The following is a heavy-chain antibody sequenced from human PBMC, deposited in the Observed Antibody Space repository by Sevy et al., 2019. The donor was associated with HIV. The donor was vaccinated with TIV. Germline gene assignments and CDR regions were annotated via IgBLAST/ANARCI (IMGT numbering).Heavy chain of an antibody. D-gene: IGHD3-10*01. CDR3: ARDPMSSGSYPTDY. Sequence: GGSLRLSCAASGFTVSSNYMSWVRHAPGKGLEWVSVIYSGGSTYYADSVKGRFTISRDNSKNTLYLQMNSLRAEDTAVYYCARDPMSSGSYPTDYWGQGTLVTVSS. V-gene: IGHV3-53*01. CDR2: IYSGGST. J-gene: IGHJ4*02. CDR1: GFTVSSNY.